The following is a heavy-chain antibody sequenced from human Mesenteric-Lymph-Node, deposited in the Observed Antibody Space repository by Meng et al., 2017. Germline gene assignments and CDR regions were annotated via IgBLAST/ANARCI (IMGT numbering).Heavy chain of an antibody. CDR1: GYTFTSYG. V-gene: IGHV1-18*01. CDR3: ASAPYDFWSGYLGYYYYGMDV. Sequence: ASVKVSCKASGYTFTSYGISWVRQAPGQGLEWMGWISAYNGNTNYAQKLQGRVTMTTDTSTSTAYMELRSLRSDDTAVYYCASAPYDFWSGYLGYYYYGMDVWGQGTTV. D-gene: IGHD3-3*01. CDR2: ISAYNGNT. J-gene: IGHJ6*02.